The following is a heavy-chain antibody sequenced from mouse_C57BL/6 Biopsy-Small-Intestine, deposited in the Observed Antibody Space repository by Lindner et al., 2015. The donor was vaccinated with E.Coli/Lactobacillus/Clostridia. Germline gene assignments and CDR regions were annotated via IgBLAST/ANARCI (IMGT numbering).Heavy chain of an antibody. V-gene: IGHV14-1*01. J-gene: IGHJ2*01. CDR2: VDPEDGDT. D-gene: IGHD1-1*01. CDR1: GFNIKNYY. CDR3: STGTSPYYFDY. Sequence: VQLQESGAELVRPGASVMLSCTASGFNIKNYYMNWVKQRPDQGLEWIGRVDPEDGDTDYAPKFQGKATLTADTSSNTAYLQFSSLTSEDTAVYYCSTGTSPYYFDYWGQGTTLTVSS.